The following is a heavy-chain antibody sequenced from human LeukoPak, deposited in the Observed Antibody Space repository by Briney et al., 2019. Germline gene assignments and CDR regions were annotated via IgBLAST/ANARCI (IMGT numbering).Heavy chain of an antibody. CDR2: IYYTGKN. V-gene: IGHV4-59*08. CDR1: GGSINSHY. Sequence: SETLSLTCAVSGGSINSHYWGWLRQPPGKGLQWIGDIYYTGKNNYNPSLKSRVTISLDTSKDHLSLNLTSVLAADTAIYYCVRRDTGWNYFDYWGQGILVTVSS. CDR3: VRRDTGWNYFDY. D-gene: IGHD6-19*01. J-gene: IGHJ4*02.